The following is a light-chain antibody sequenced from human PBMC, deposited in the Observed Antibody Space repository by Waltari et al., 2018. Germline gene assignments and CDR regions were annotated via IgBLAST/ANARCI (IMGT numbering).Light chain of an antibody. CDR1: QSLLYSDGNTN. V-gene: IGKV2-30*01. CDR2: RVS. J-gene: IGKJ2*01. CDR3: MQGTHWPFT. Sequence: DVVMTQSPLSLSVTLGQPASISCRSSQSLLYSDGNTNLNWFQQGPGQSPRRLIYRVSNPDSGVPDRFSGSGSGTDFTLKISRVEAEDVGIYYCMQGTHWPFTFGQGTKLEIK.